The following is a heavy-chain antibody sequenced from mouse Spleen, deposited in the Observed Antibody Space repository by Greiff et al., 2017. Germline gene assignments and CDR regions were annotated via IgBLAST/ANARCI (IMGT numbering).Heavy chain of an antibody. CDR1: GYTFTSYW. J-gene: IGHJ4*01. D-gene: IGHD2-12*01. V-gene: IGHV1-69*01. Sequence: QVHVKQPGAELVMPGASVKLSCKASGYTFTSYWMHWVKQRPGQGLEWIGEIDPSDSYTNYNQKFKGKATLTVDKSSSTAYMQLSSLTSEDSAVYYCARRLYYSDAMDYWGQGTSVTVSS. CDR3: ARRLYYSDAMDY. CDR2: IDPSDSYT.